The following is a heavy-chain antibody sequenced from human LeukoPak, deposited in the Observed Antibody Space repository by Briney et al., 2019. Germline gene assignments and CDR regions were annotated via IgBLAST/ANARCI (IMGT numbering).Heavy chain of an antibody. CDR3: ARDYTGGWNDY. V-gene: IGHV3-7*01. Sequence: PGGSLRLSCAAAGFTLGRYWMSWVRQAKGKGLECVAKIREDGSEKHYVDSVKGRFIISRDNAKNSLYLQMNSLRAEDTAVYYCARDYTGGWNDYWGQGTLVTVSS. CDR2: IREDGSEK. CDR1: GFTLGRYW. D-gene: IGHD7-27*01. J-gene: IGHJ4*02.